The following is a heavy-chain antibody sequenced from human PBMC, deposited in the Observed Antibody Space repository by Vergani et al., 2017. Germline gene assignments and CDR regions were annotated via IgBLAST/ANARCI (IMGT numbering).Heavy chain of an antibody. Sequence: EVQLVESGGGLVQPGGSLRLSCAASGFTFSSYSMNWVRQAPGKGLEWVSYISSSSSTIYYADSVKGRFTISRDNSKNTLYLQMNSLRAEDTAVYYCAREMLGSHNYFDYWGQGTLVTVSS. V-gene: IGHV3-48*01. CDR1: GFTFSSYS. CDR2: ISSSSSTI. J-gene: IGHJ4*02. D-gene: IGHD3-10*02. CDR3: AREMLGSHNYFDY.